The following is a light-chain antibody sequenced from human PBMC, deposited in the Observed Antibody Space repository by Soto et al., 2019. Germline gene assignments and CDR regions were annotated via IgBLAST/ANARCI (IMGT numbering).Light chain of an antibody. V-gene: IGLV2-14*01. CDR2: DVS. CDR1: TSDVGGYNY. CDR3: SSYTSSSTRV. Sequence: QSALTQPASVSGSPGQSITISCTGTTSDVGGYNYVSWYQQPPSKAPKLLIYDVSNRPSGVSNRFSGSKSGNTASLTISGLQAEDEADYYCSSYTSSSTRVFGTGTKVTVL. J-gene: IGLJ1*01.